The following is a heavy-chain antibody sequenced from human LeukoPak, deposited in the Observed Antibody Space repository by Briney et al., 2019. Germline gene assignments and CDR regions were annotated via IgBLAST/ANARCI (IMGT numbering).Heavy chain of an antibody. Sequence: GGSLRLSCAASGFTVITNDITWVRQAPGKGLEWVSVLYSDGNTKYADSVQGRFTISRDNSKNTLYLEMNSLSPDDTAVYYCARGVEPLAANTMAYWGQGTLVTVSS. J-gene: IGHJ4*02. V-gene: IGHV3-53*01. D-gene: IGHD1-14*01. CDR1: GFTVITND. CDR3: ARGVEPLAANTMAY. CDR2: LYSDGNT.